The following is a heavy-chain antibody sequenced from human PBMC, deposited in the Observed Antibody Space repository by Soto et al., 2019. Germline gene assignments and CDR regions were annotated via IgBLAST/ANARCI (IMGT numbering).Heavy chain of an antibody. CDR2: IYTSGST. CDR1: GGSISSYY. CDR3: ARDLKFGQADY. J-gene: IGHJ4*02. Sequence: SETLSLTCPVSGGSISSYYWTWIRPPSGKGLEWIGRIYTSGSTNYNPSLKSRVTMSVDTSKNQFSLKLSSVTAADTAVYYCARDLKFGQADYWGQGSQVTVSS. V-gene: IGHV4-4*07. D-gene: IGHD3-10*01.